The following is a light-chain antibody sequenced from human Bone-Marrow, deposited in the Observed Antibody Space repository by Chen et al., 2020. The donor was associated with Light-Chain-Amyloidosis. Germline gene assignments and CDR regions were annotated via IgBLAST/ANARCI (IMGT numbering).Light chain of an antibody. CDR3: EQSYSTPT. Sequence: DIQMTQSPSPLAASVGDRVTISCRASQGISRYLNWYQQKPGEAPKLLIYAIFNLQSGVPSRFSGSGSGTDFTLTISSLQPEDFATYFCEQSYSTPTFGGGTKVEIK. V-gene: IGKV1-39*01. J-gene: IGKJ4*01. CDR1: QGISRY. CDR2: AIF.